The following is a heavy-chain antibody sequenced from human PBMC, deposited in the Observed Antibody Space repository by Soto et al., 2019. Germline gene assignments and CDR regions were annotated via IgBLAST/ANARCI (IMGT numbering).Heavy chain of an antibody. Sequence: PGGSLRLSCAASGFTFSSYWMSWVRQAPGKGLEWVANIKQDGSEKYYVDSVKGRFTISRDNAKNSLYLQMNSLRAEDTAVYYCAREARFLEWLLPWDYYYYYMDVWGKGTTVTVSS. V-gene: IGHV3-7*01. CDR2: IKQDGSEK. CDR1: GFTFSSYW. J-gene: IGHJ6*03. D-gene: IGHD3-3*01. CDR3: AREARFLEWLLPWDYYYYYMDV.